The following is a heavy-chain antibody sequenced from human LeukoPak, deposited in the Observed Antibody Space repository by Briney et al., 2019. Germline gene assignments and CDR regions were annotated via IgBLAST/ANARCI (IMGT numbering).Heavy chain of an antibody. CDR1: GYTFTSYY. Sequence: ASVSVSCKASGYTFTSYYMHWVRQAPGQGLEWMVIINTSGGSTSYAQKFQGRVTMTRDTSTSTVYMELSSLRSEDTAVYYCARDTELLGYCSGGSCHGWFDPWGQGTLVTVSS. CDR2: INTSGGST. J-gene: IGHJ5*02. D-gene: IGHD2-15*01. V-gene: IGHV1-46*01. CDR3: ARDTELLGYCSGGSCHGWFDP.